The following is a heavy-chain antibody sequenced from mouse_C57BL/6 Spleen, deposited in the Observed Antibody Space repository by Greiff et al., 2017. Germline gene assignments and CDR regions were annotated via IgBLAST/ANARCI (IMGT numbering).Heavy chain of an antibody. D-gene: IGHD1-1*01. CDR1: GYTFTDYE. V-gene: IGHV1-15*01. CDR3: MGYYGG. Sequence: VKLQESGAELVRPGASVTLSCKASGYTFTDYEMHWVKQTPVHGLEWIGAIDPETGGTAYNQKFKGKAILTADKSSSTAYMELRSLTSEDSAVYYCMGYYGGWGQGTLVTVSA. CDR2: IDPETGGT. J-gene: IGHJ3*01.